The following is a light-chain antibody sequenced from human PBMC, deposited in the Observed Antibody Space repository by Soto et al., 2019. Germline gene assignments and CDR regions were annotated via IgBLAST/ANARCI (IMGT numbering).Light chain of an antibody. CDR3: QYHGSSPIT. CDR1: QSVRSF. CDR2: GAS. J-gene: IGKJ5*01. V-gene: IGKV3-20*01. Sequence: EIVLTQSPATLSLSPGERATLSCRASQSVRSFLAWYQQKPGQAPRLLIYGASSRASGIPDRFSGSGSGTDFTLTISRLEPEDFALFYCQYHGSSPITFGQGTRLEIK.